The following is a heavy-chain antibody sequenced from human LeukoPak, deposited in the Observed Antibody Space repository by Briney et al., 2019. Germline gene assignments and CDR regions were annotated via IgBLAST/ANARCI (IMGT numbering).Heavy chain of an antibody. J-gene: IGHJ4*02. Sequence: GGSLRLSCAVSAFTFSNYAMSWVRQAPGKGLEWVSAISASDFRTYYVDSVKGRFTISRDNSKNTLYLQMNSLRAEDTAVYYCARSDNNIWYGPNYWGQGTLVTVSS. D-gene: IGHD6-13*01. V-gene: IGHV3-23*01. CDR3: ARSDNNIWYGPNY. CDR1: AFTFSNYA. CDR2: ISASDFRT.